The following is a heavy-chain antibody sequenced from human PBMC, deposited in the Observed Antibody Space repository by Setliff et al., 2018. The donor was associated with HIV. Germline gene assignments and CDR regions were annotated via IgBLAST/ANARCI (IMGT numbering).Heavy chain of an antibody. J-gene: IGHJ4*02. Sequence: ASVKVSCKTSGYTFTGYYIHWVRQAPGQGLEWMGWISANNGNTNYAQRLHDRVTMTTDTSTSTVYMELRSLRSDDTAVYYCARGGTGRPRPIDYWGQGTLVTVSS. CDR3: ARGGTGRPRPIDY. CDR1: GYTFTGYY. CDR2: ISANNGNT. D-gene: IGHD7-27*01. V-gene: IGHV1-18*04.